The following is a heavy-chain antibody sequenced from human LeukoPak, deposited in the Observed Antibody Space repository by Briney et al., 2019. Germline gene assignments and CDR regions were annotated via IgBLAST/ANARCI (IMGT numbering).Heavy chain of an antibody. CDR3: ARDQSLYSSSWYVDY. Sequence: GGSLRLSCAASGFTFSSYWMSWVSQAPGKGLEWVANIQQDGSEKYYVDSVKGRFTISRDNAKNSLHLQMNSLRAEDTAVYYCARDQSLYSSSWYVDYWGQGTLVTVSS. V-gene: IGHV3-7*01. J-gene: IGHJ4*02. D-gene: IGHD6-13*01. CDR1: GFTFSSYW. CDR2: IQQDGSEK.